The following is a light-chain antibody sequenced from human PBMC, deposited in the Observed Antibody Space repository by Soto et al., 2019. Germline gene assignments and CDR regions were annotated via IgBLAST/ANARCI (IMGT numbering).Light chain of an antibody. Sequence: QLTQSPSSLSASVGDRVTITCRASQGITSYLAWYQQRPGKAPGLLIYSASTLQSGVPSRLSGSGYGTDFSLTISNLQHEDFATYYCQQLYSHPLTFGGGTKVDIK. CDR1: QGITSY. CDR2: SAS. V-gene: IGKV1-9*01. CDR3: QQLYSHPLT. J-gene: IGKJ4*01.